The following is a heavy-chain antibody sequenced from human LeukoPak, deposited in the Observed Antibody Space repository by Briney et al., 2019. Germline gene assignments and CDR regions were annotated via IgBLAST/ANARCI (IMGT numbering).Heavy chain of an antibody. Sequence: PGGSLRLSCAASGFSFSDFAMHWIRQPPGKGLEWIGEINHSGSTNYNPSLKSRVTISVDTSKNQFSLKLSSVTAADTAVYYCARYALPGGHFDYWGQGTLVTVSS. CDR2: INHSGST. V-gene: IGHV4-34*01. CDR1: GFSFSDFA. CDR3: ARYALPGGHFDY. D-gene: IGHD4-23*01. J-gene: IGHJ4*02.